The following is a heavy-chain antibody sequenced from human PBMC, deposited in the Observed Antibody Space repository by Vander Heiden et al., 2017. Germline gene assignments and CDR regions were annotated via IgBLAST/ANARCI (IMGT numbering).Heavy chain of an antibody. CDR2: IWYDGSNK. J-gene: IGHJ6*02. CDR3: ARDGKGGSYSYYGMDV. CDR1: GFTFSSDG. D-gene: IGHD1-26*01. V-gene: IGHV3-33*01. Sequence: QVQLVESGGGVVQPGRSLRFSCAASGFTFSSDGMHWVRQAPGKGLEWVAVIWYDGSNKYYADSVKGRFTISRDNSKNTLYLQMNSLRAEDTAVYYCARDGKGGSYSYYGMDVWGQGTTVTVSS.